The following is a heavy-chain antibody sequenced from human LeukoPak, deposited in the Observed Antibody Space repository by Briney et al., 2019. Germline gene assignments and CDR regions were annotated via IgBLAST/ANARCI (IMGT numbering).Heavy chain of an antibody. CDR2: IYNSGNT. CDR1: GGAISTYY. CDR3: ARAGGLVSSPYSSSYLFDY. V-gene: IGHV4-59*01. Sequence: NPSETLSLTCTVSGGAISTYYWSWIRQPPGTGLGWIGHIYNSGNTNYSPSLKSRVTISVDTSKIQFSLKLTSVTAADTAVYYCARAGGLVSSPYSSSYLFDYWGQGTLVTVSS. J-gene: IGHJ4*02. D-gene: IGHD6-6*01.